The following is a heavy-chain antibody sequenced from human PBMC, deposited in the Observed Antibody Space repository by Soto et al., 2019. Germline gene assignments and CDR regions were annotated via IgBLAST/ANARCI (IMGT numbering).Heavy chain of an antibody. J-gene: IGHJ3*02. CDR2: ISSSSSYI. CDR1: GFTFSSYS. V-gene: IGHV3-21*01. D-gene: IGHD5-12*01. CDR3: ARYAPVATMSTLYAFDI. Sequence: PGGSLRLSCAASGFTFSSYSMNWVRQAQGKGMEWVSSISSSSSYIYYADSVKGRFTISRDNAKNSLYLQMNSLRAEDTAVYYCARYAPVATMSTLYAFDIGGEGXRVTV.